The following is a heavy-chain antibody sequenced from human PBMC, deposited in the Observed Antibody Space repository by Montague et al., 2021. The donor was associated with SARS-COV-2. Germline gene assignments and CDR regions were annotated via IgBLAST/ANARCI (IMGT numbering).Heavy chain of an antibody. CDR3: ASLTLGYCSSTNCYSDWFDL. CDR1: GGSFSGYY. V-gene: IGHV4-34*01. CDR2: INHSGST. D-gene: IGHD2-2*02. Sequence: SETLSLTCAVYGGSFSGYYWSWIRQPPGKGLEWIGEINHSGSTNYNPSLKIRVTISVDTSKNQFSLKLSSVTAADTAVDSCASLTLGYCSSTNCYSDWFDLWGQGTLVTVSS. J-gene: IGHJ5*02.